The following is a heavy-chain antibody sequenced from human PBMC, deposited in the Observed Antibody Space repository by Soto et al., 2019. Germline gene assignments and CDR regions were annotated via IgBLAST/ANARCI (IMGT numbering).Heavy chain of an antibody. V-gene: IGHV1-3*01. CDR2: INAGNGNT. D-gene: IGHD6-19*01. CDR3: GRDVSTAVAGFDY. J-gene: IGHJ4*02. CDR1: GYTFTSYA. Sequence: ASVTVSCQASGYTFTSYAMHWVRQAPGQRLEWMGWINAGNGNTKYSQKFQGRVTITRDTSASTAYMELSSLRSEDTAVYYCGRDVSTAVAGFDYGGKGTWVTVS.